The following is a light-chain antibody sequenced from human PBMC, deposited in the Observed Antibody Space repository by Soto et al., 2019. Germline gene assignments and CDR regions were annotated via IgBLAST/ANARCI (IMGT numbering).Light chain of an antibody. CDR1: QSVSRNY. V-gene: IGKV3-20*01. J-gene: IGKJ1*01. CDR3: QQYGRSPRT. CDR2: DAS. Sequence: EIVLTQSPGTLSLSPGERATLSCRASQSVSRNYLAWYQQKPGQAPRLLVYDASTRATGIPDRFSGSGSGTDFTLTIRRLEAEDFAVYLCQQYGRSPRTFGQGTKVEIK.